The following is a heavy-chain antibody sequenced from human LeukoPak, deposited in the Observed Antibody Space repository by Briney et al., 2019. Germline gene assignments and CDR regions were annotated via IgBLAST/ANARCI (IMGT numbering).Heavy chain of an antibody. J-gene: IGHJ4*02. D-gene: IGHD3-10*01. Sequence: GGSLRLSCAASGFIFSKYWMTWVRQAAGKGLEWVSAISGSGGSTYYADSVKGRFTISRDNSKNTLYLQMNSLRAEDTAVYYCAKGQITMVRGVMVYWGQGTLVTVSS. CDR1: GFIFSKYW. V-gene: IGHV3-23*01. CDR3: AKGQITMVRGVMVY. CDR2: ISGSGGST.